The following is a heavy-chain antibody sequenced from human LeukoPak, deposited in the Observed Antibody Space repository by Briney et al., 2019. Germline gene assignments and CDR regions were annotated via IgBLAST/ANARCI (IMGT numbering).Heavy chain of an antibody. CDR3: ARVLITGTTNWFDP. CDR2: IYHSGST. D-gene: IGHD1-7*01. Sequence: SETLSLTCTVSGGSISSYYWSWIRQPPGKGLEWIGSIYHSGSTYYNPSLKSRVTISVDTSKNQFSLKLSSVTAADTAVYYCARVLITGTTNWFDPWGQGTLVTVSS. V-gene: IGHV4-59*08. J-gene: IGHJ5*02. CDR1: GGSISSYY.